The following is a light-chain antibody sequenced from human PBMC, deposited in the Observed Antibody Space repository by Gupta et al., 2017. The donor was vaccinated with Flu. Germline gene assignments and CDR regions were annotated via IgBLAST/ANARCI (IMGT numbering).Light chain of an antibody. CDR1: QSIANN. CDR3: QQDANWPRA. Sequence: PAPLPVAPGASATRPCMASQSIANNLAWFQQRPGQSPRLLIYGVSTRDTAIPARFSGSGSGTEFTLTITRLQAEDFAVYYCQQDANWPRAFGQGTKVAVK. V-gene: IGKV3-15*01. CDR2: GVS. J-gene: IGKJ1*01.